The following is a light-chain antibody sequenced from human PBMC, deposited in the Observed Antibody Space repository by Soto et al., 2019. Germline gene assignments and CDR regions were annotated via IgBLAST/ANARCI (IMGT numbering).Light chain of an antibody. CDR3: QQYNSYSPT. Sequence: DIQMTQSPSTLSASVGYRVTITCRASQSISSWLAWYQQKPGKAPKLLIYDASSLESGVPSRFSGSGSGTEFTLTISSLQPDDFATYYCQQYNSYSPTFGQGTKV. CDR2: DAS. CDR1: QSISSW. J-gene: IGKJ1*01. V-gene: IGKV1-5*01.